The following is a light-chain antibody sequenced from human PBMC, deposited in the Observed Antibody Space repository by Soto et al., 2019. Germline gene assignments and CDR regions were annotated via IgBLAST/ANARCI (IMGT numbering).Light chain of an antibody. CDR1: QSVSIS. CDR3: QQYGSSGT. J-gene: IGKJ1*01. V-gene: IGKV3-20*01. CDR2: GAS. Sequence: EIVLAQSPATLSLSPGERATLSCRASQSVSISLAWYQQKPGQAPRLLIYGASNRATGIPDRFSGSGSGTDFTLTTSRLEPEDFAVYYCQQYGSSGTFGQGTKVDNK.